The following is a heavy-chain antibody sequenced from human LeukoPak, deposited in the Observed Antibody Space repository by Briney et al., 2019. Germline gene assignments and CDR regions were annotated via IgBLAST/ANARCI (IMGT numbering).Heavy chain of an antibody. CDR2: INPNSGGT. D-gene: IGHD6-13*01. Sequence: ASGKVSCKTSGYTFTGYYMHWVRQAPGQGLEWMGWINPNSGGTNYAQKFQGRVTMTRDTSISTAYMGLSRLRYDDTAVYYCARHAGDIAAAGTRFDPWGQGTLVTVSS. CDR3: ARHAGDIAAAGTRFDP. CDR1: GYTFTGYY. V-gene: IGHV1-2*02. J-gene: IGHJ5*02.